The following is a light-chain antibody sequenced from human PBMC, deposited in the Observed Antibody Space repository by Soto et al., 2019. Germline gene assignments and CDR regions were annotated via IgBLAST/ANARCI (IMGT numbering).Light chain of an antibody. J-gene: IGKJ3*01. CDR2: GAS. Sequence: EIVLTQSPGTLSLSAGERATLSCRASQSVSSNQLAWYQQRPGQAPRLLIYGASSRAAGIPDRFSGSGSGTDFTLTISRLEPEDFAVFYCQQYGRSAMFPFSPGTTVDIK. CDR3: QQYGRSAMFP. V-gene: IGKV3-20*01. CDR1: QSVSSNQ.